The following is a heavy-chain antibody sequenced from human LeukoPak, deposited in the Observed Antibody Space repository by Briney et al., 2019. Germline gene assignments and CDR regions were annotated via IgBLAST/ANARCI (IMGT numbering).Heavy chain of an antibody. CDR1: GGSFSGYY. Sequence: SETLSLTCAVYGGSFSGYYWSWIRQPPGKGLEWIGEINHSGSTNYNPSLKSRVTISVDTSKNQFSLKLSSVTAADTAVYYCARDRDYYDSSGDYYYGMDVWGQGTTVTVSS. CDR2: INHSGST. CDR3: ARDRDYYDSSGDYYYGMDV. J-gene: IGHJ6*02. V-gene: IGHV4-34*01. D-gene: IGHD3-22*01.